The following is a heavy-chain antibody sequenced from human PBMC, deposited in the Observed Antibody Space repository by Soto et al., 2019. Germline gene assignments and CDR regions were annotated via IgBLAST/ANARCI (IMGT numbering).Heavy chain of an antibody. V-gene: IGHV3-74*01. CDR1: GLTFSGYG. CDR2: INSDGSST. D-gene: IGHD6-19*01. CDR3: ARIKFGSGWYGDAFDI. Sequence: PGVSMRLSCAAAGLTFSGYGMHWVRQAPGTGLVWVSRINSDGSSTSYAASVKGRFTISRDNAKNTLYLQMNSLRAEDTAVYYCARIKFGSGWYGDAFDIWGQGTMVTVSS. J-gene: IGHJ3*02.